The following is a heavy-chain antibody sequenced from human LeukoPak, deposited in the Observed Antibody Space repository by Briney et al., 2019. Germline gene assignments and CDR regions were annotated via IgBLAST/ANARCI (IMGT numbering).Heavy chain of an antibody. Sequence: SVKVSCKASGGTFSSYAISWVRQDPGQGLEWMGGIIPIFGTANYAQKFQGRVTITADESTSTAYMELSSLRSEDTAVYYCASSYCSSTSCPTPYYYYYGMDVWGQGTTVTVSS. D-gene: IGHD2-2*01. CDR1: GGTFSSYA. V-gene: IGHV1-69*13. J-gene: IGHJ6*02. CDR2: IIPIFGTA. CDR3: ASSYCSSTSCPTPYYYYYGMDV.